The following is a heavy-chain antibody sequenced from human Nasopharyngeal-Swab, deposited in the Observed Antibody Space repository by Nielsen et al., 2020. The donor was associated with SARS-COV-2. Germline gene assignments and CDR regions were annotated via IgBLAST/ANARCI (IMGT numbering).Heavy chain of an antibody. J-gene: IGHJ1*01. CDR3: ASRGQLTGAEYFQH. CDR1: GGIFSSYA. CDR2: IIPIFGTA. V-gene: IGHV1-69*13. D-gene: IGHD6-13*01. Sequence: SVQVSCKASGGIFSSYAISWLRQAPGQGVEWMVGIIPIFGTANYAQKFQGRVTITADEFTSTAYMELSSLRSEDTAVYYCASRGQLTGAEYFQHWGQGTLVTVSS.